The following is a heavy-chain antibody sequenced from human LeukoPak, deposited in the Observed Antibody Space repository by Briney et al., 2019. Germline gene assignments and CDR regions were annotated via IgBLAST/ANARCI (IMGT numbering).Heavy chain of an antibody. CDR3: ASRLRERFDS. J-gene: IGHJ4*02. V-gene: IGHV5-51*01. D-gene: IGHD5-12*01. Sequence: PGESLKISCKGSGYSFPNYWIGWVRQMPGKGLEWLGILYPGDSDTRYSPSFQGQVTISADKSISTAYLQWSSLKASDTAMYYCASRLRERFDSWGRGTLVTVSS. CDR2: LYPGDSDT. CDR1: GYSFPNYW.